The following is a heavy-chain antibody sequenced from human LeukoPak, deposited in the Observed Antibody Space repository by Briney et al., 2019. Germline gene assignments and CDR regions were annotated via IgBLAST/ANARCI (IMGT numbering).Heavy chain of an antibody. V-gene: IGHV5-51*01. CDR1: DYSFTSYW. D-gene: IGHD4-23*01. CDR3: ARRLDYGGNSHGY. J-gene: IGHJ4*02. Sequence: GESLKISCKGSDYSFTSYWTGWVRQMPGKGLEWMGIIYPGDSDTRYSPSFQGQVTISADKSISTAYLQWSSLKASDTAIYYCARRLDYGGNSHGYWGQGTLVTVPS. CDR2: IYPGDSDT.